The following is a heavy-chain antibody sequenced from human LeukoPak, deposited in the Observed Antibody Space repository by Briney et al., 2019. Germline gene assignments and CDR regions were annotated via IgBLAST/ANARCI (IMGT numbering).Heavy chain of an antibody. CDR2: MDRHTDI. Sequence: PGGSLRLSCTASGFTFSNFGVNWVRQAPGKGLEWVSCMDRHTDIYYANSVRGRFTISRDNAKNSVFLQMNRLTDEDTAVYYCVGDPTTNRFQYFQYWGQGALVTVSS. CDR1: GFTFSNFG. V-gene: IGHV3-69-1*02. D-gene: IGHD1-26*01. J-gene: IGHJ1*01. CDR3: VGDPTTNRFQYFQY.